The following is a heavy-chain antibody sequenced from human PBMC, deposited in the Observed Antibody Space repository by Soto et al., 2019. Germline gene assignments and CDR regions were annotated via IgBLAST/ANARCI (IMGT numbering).Heavy chain of an antibody. CDR3: ASHATFCSGGSCYGPFFPH. J-gene: IGHJ1*01. Sequence: SETLSLTCIISGGSISGDYWSWIRQPPGKGKEWIGYIYYSGSTNYNPSLRSRLTMSVDTSRDQFSLRLRSGTAADTAVDYCASHATFCSGGSCYGPFFPHFGQGSLVTVSS. D-gene: IGHD2-15*01. CDR2: IYYSGST. CDR1: GGSISGDY. V-gene: IGHV4-59*08.